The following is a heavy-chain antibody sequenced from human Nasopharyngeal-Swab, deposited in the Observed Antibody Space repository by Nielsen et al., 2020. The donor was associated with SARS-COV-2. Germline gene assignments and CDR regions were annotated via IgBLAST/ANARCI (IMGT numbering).Heavy chain of an antibody. Sequence: GESLKISCEASGFTFSSYMMTWVRQTAGKRLEWVASIGNSGAGIYHADSVKGRFTISRDNFKNTLYLEMKYLRAEDTAVYFCAKSAVAGTERIWYLYYHIDVWGKGTSVTVSS. CDR2: IGNSGAGI. J-gene: IGHJ6*03. CDR1: GFTFSSYM. D-gene: IGHD6-19*01. V-gene: IGHV3-23*01. CDR3: AKSAVAGTERIWYLYYHIDV.